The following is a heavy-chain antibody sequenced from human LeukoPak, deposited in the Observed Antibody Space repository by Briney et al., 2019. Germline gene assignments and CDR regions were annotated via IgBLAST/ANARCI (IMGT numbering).Heavy chain of an antibody. D-gene: IGHD5-18*01. J-gene: IGHJ4*02. V-gene: IGHV4-39*07. CDR2: IWYTVRT. Sequence: PSETLSLTFSVSDDSMITISYYWRCTRQPPGKVLEFLRSIWYTVRTDYIPSLNTRTTMSIDTSKRLFSLRLTSVTAADTAVYFCARPNWLPYFDYWGQGALVTVSS. CDR3: ARPNWLPYFDY. CDR1: DDSMITISYY.